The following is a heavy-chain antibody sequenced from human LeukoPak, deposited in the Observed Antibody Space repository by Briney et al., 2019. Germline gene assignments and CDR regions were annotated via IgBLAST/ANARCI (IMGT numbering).Heavy chain of an antibody. J-gene: IGHJ6*04. V-gene: IGHV3-23*01. CDR1: GGSISSYY. CDR2: ISGSGGST. Sequence: PSETLSLTCTVSGGSISSYYWSWIRQPAGKGLEWVSAISGSGGSTYYADPVKGRFTISRDNSKNTLYLQMNSLRAEDTAVYYCAKIDGDVWGKGTTVTVSS. CDR3: AKIDGDV. D-gene: IGHD5-24*01.